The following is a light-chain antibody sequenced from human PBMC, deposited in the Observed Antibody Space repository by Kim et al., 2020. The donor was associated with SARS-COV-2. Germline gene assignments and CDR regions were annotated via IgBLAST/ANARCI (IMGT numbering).Light chain of an antibody. J-gene: IGKJ4*01. CDR1: QGITNS. CDR3: QQFNSFPLT. Sequence: AIQLAQSPSSLSASVGDRVTITCRASQGITNSLAWYQQKAGRPPKILIFDAINFESGVPSRFSGSGSGTDFSLTISSLQPEDVATYYCQQFNSFPLTFGGGTKVDIK. CDR2: DAI. V-gene: IGKV1-13*02.